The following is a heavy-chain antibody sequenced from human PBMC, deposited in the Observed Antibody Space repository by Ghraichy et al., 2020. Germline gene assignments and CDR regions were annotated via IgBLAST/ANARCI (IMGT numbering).Heavy chain of an antibody. CDR3: ARQKKGDFDY. V-gene: IGHV3-74*01. J-gene: IGHJ4*02. Sequence: LSLTCAASGFTFSNYWMHWVRQAPGKGLVWVSRINSDGSSTSYADSVKGRFTISRDNAKNTLYLQMNSLTAEYTAVYYCARQKKGDFDYWGQGTLVTVSS. CDR1: GFTFSNYW. CDR2: INSDGSST.